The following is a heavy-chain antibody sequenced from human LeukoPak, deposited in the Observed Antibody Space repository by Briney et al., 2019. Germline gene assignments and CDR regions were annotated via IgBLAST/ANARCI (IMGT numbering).Heavy chain of an antibody. V-gene: IGHV4-34*01. CDR3: ASTWLPRVWFDP. D-gene: IGHD6-19*01. Sequence: SETLSLTCAVYGGSFSGYYWSWIRQPPGKGLEWIGEINHSGSTNYNPSLKSRVTISVDTSKNQFSLKLSSVTAADTAVYYCASTWLPRVWFDPWGQGTLVTVSS. J-gene: IGHJ5*02. CDR2: INHSGST. CDR1: GGSFSGYY.